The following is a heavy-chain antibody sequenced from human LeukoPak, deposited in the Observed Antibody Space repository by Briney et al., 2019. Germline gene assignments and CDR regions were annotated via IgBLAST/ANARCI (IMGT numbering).Heavy chain of an antibody. D-gene: IGHD2-8*02. Sequence: SETLSLTCAVYGGSFSCYYWSWIRQPPGKGLEWIGEINHSGSTNYNPSLKSRVTISVDTSKNQFSLKLSSVTAADTAVYYCARGVLFDYWGQGTLVTVSS. CDR1: GGSFSCYY. CDR3: ARGVLFDY. J-gene: IGHJ4*02. V-gene: IGHV4-34*01. CDR2: INHSGST.